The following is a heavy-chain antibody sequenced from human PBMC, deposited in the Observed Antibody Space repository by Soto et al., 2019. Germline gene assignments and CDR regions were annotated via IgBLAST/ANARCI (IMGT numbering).Heavy chain of an antibody. CDR2: IKSKTDGETT. J-gene: IGHJ4*02. CDR3: ATTGISVFGVVIMTLDY. Sequence: EVQLVESGGGLVKPGGSLRLCCAASGFSFSTSWMSWVRQGPGKGLEWIGRIKSKTDGETTDYAAPVKGRFTISRDDSKNILYLQMASLKAEDTAVSYCATTGISVFGVVIMTLDYWGQGALVTVSS. CDR1: GFSFSTSW. V-gene: IGHV3-15*01. D-gene: IGHD3-3*01.